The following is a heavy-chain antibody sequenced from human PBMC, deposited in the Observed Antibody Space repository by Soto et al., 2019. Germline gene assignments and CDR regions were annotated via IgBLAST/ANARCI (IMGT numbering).Heavy chain of an antibody. Sequence: SGGSRRLSCAASGFTFISNSMNWFRQAPGKGLEWISYIDSRSGTIYYADSVKGRFTISRDNAKNSLYLQMNSLRDEDTAVYYCAREVLTASYWGQGTLVTVSS. CDR2: IDSRSGTI. V-gene: IGHV3-48*02. CDR3: AREVLTASY. D-gene: IGHD2-8*01. CDR1: GFTFISNS. J-gene: IGHJ4*02.